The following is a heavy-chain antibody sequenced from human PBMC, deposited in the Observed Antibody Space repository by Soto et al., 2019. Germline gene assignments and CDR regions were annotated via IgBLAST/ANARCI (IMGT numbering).Heavy chain of an antibody. V-gene: IGHV3-15*01. Sequence: EVQLVESGGGLVKPGGSLRLSCAASGFTFANAWMSWVRQAPGKGLEWVGRVRSKADGGTTDYAAPVKGRFTISRDDSENTLYLQMNSLKIDDTAAYYCRRDWDYPVLWGQGTLVTVSS. D-gene: IGHD1-7*01. CDR2: VRSKADGGTT. CDR3: RRDWDYPVL. J-gene: IGHJ4*02. CDR1: GFTFANAW.